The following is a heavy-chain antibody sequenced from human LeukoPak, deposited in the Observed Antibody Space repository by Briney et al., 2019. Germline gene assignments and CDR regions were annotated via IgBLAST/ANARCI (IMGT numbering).Heavy chain of an antibody. D-gene: IGHD3-3*01. J-gene: IGHJ5*02. CDR2: INESGSA. CDR1: GGSFSNYY. V-gene: IGHV4-34*01. CDR3: ARGRARITIFGVVGTWFDP. Sequence: SETLSLTCAVYGGSFSNYYWSWIRQSPGKGLEWIGEINESGSANYNPSLKSRVTISVDTSKNQFSLKLSSVTAADTAVYYCARGRARITIFGVVGTWFDPWGQGTLVTVSS.